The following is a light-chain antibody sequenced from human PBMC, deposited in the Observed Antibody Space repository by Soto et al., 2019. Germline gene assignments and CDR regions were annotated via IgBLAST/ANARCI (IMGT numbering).Light chain of an antibody. CDR3: QQYGSSPKT. Sequence: IVMTQSPATLSVSPGERASLSCGASQSVSSNRAWYQQKPGQAPRLLIYGTSNRATGIPDRFSGSGSGTDFTLTISRLEREDFAVYYCQQYGSSPKTFGQGTKVDNK. J-gene: IGKJ1*01. V-gene: IGKV3-20*01. CDR2: GTS. CDR1: QSVSSN.